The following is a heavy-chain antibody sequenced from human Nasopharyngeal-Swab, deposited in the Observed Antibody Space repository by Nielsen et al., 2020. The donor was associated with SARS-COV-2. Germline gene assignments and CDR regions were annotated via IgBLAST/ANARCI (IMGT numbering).Heavy chain of an antibody. Sequence: SETLSLTCTVSGGSISSGDYYWSWIRQPPGKGLEWIGFIFYSGSTYYNPSLKSRVTISVDTSKSQFSLRLSPVTAADTAVYYCASLRYDYVWGSSGNAFDIWGQGTMVTVSS. V-gene: IGHV4-30-4*01. D-gene: IGHD3-16*01. J-gene: IGHJ3*02. CDR1: GGSISSGDYY. CDR2: IFYSGST. CDR3: ASLRYDYVWGSSGNAFDI.